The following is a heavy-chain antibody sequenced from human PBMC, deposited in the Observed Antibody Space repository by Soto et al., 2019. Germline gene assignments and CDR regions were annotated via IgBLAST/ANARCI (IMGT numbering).Heavy chain of an antibody. CDR3: ARRTTVVYYFDY. J-gene: IGHJ4*02. V-gene: IGHV4-34*12. Sequence: SETLSLTCAVYSESFSGYYWSWIRQPPGKGLEWIGEIFDTGNTNYNPSLKSRVTISLDTSRKQLSLKLNSVTAADTAVYFCARRTTVVYYFDYWGQGTPVTSPQ. D-gene: IGHD4-17*01. CDR2: IFDTGNT. CDR1: SESFSGYY.